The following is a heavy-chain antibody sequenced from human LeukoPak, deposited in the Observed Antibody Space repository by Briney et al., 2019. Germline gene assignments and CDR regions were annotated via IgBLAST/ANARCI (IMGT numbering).Heavy chain of an antibody. J-gene: IGHJ3*02. Sequence: ASVKVSCKASGYIFTTYGISWVRQAPGQGLEWMGRISAYNGNPNYAQKLQGRVTMTTDASTSTAYMELKSLRSDDTAVYYCARVDAQVATYDAFDIWGQGTMVTVSS. D-gene: IGHD5-12*01. V-gene: IGHV1-18*01. CDR2: ISAYNGNP. CDR1: GYIFTTYG. CDR3: ARVDAQVATYDAFDI.